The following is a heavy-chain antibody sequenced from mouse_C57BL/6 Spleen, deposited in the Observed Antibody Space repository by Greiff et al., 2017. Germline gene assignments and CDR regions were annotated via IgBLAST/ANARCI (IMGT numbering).Heavy chain of an antibody. CDR3: ARSDYYGSTHYFDY. D-gene: IGHD1-1*01. J-gene: IGHJ2*01. V-gene: IGHV1-19*01. Sequence: VQLQQSGPVLVKPGASVKMSCKASGYTFTDYYMNWVKQSHGKSLEWIGVINPYNGGTSYNQKFKGKATLTVDKSSSTAYMELNSLTSEDSAVYYWARSDYYGSTHYFDYWGQGTTLTVSA. CDR2: INPYNGGT. CDR1: GYTFTDYY.